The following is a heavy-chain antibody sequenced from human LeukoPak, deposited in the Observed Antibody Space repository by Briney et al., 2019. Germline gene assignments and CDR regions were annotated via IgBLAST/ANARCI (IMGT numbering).Heavy chain of an antibody. D-gene: IGHD6-13*01. J-gene: IGHJ6*02. Sequence: SETLSLTCTVTGGSISSYYWSWIRQPPGKGLEWIGYIYYSGSTNYNPSLKSRVTISVDTSKNEFSLKLSSVTAADAIVYYCARDRRIAAAGTYYYYGMDVWGQGTTVTVSS. CDR2: IYYSGST. CDR1: GGSISSYY. V-gene: IGHV4-59*01. CDR3: ARDRRIAAAGTYYYYGMDV.